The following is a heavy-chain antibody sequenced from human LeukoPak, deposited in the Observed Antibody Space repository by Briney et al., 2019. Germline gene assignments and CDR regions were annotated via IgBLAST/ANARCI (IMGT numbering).Heavy chain of an antibody. D-gene: IGHD5-18*01. CDR3: ARRKVDTGAPLDY. CDR1: GGSVSSGSYC. CDR2: IYYSGST. J-gene: IGHJ4*02. Sequence: SETLSLTCTVSGGSVSSGSYCWSWIRQPPGKGLEWIGYIYYSGSTNYNPSLKSRVTISVDTSKNQFSLKMSSVTAADTAVYYCARRKVDTGAPLDYWGQGTLVTVPS. V-gene: IGHV4-61*01.